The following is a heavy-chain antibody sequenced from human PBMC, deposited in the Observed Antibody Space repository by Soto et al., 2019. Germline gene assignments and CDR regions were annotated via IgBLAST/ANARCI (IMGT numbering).Heavy chain of an antibody. CDR1: GFTFSDYY. CDR3: ARVGMAARNYYMDV. V-gene: IGHV3-11*01. D-gene: IGHD6-6*01. J-gene: IGHJ6*03. CDR2: ISTSGSTI. Sequence: GGSLRLSCAASGFTFSDYYMSWIRQAPGKGLEWISYISTSGSTIYYADSVKGRFTISRDNAKNSLYLQMNSLRAEDTAVYYCARVGMAARNYYMDVWGKGTTVTVSS.